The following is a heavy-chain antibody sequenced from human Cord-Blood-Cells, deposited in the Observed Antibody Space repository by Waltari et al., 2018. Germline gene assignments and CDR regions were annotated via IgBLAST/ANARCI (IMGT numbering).Heavy chain of an antibody. J-gene: IGHJ3*02. CDR2: IYSGGST. V-gene: IGHV3-66*01. Sequence: ELQLVESGGGLVQPGGSLRLPCAASGFTVSSYYMSWVRQAPGKGLEWVSVIYSGGSTYYADSVKGRFTISRDNSKNTLYLQMNSLRAEDTAVYYCARVHSSHAFDIWGQGTMVTVSS. CDR1: GFTVSSYY. CDR3: ARVHSSHAFDI.